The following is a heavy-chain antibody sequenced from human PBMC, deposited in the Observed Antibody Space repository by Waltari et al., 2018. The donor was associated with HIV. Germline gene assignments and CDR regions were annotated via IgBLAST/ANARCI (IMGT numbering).Heavy chain of an antibody. Sequence: QVHLVESGGGVAQPGRSLKLSCAASGFTLRSYGMHWVRQAPGKGLEWVAVISGTNKFYGDSVKGRFTISRDNSENTLFLQMNSLRPEDTAMYYCAKDMRGVAVAGTDRWGQGTLVIVSS. D-gene: IGHD6-19*01. CDR2: ISGTNK. CDR3: AKDMRGVAVAGTDR. CDR1: GFTLRSYG. V-gene: IGHV3-30*18. J-gene: IGHJ5*02.